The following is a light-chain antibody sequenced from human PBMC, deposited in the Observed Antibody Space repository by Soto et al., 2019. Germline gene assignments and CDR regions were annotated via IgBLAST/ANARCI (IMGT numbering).Light chain of an antibody. CDR1: QTIGNW. J-gene: IGKJ2*01. V-gene: IGKV1-5*01. CDR2: DAS. Sequence: IQMTQSPSTLSASVGDRDTITCRASQTIGNWLAWYQQKTGKAPKLLIYDASILERGVPSRFSGSRSGTECTLTISRLQPDDFATYYCQQYDSYAYTFGQGTKLEI. CDR3: QQYDSYAYT.